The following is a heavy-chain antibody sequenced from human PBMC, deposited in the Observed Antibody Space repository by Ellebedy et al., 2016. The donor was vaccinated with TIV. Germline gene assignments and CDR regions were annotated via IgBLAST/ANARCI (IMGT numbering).Heavy chain of an antibody. V-gene: IGHV4-28*01. CDR2: IHYVGST. J-gene: IGHJ4*02. CDR1: DSSISRGHW. CDR3: ATKPNGDYYFDS. Sequence: MPSETLSLTCTVSDSSISRGHWWGWIRPPPGKGLEWIRYIHYVGSTYYNPSLKSRVTMSVDTSRNQISLTLNSLTAVDTAGYYCATKPNGDYYFDSWGQGTLVTVSS. D-gene: IGHD2-8*01.